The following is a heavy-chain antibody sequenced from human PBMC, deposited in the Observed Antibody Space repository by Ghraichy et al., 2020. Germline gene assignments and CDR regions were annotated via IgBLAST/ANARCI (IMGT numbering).Heavy chain of an antibody. CDR3: AKDLDPRPLGSSSSVEWFDP. CDR2: IRYDGSNK. J-gene: IGHJ5*02. V-gene: IGHV3-30*02. CDR1: GFTFSSYG. Sequence: GGSLRLSCAASGFTFSSYGMHWVRQAPGKGLEWVAFIRYDGSNKYYADSVKGRFTISRDNSKNTLYLQMNSLRAEDTAVYYCAKDLDPRPLGSSSSVEWFDPWGQGTLVTVSS. D-gene: IGHD6-6*01.